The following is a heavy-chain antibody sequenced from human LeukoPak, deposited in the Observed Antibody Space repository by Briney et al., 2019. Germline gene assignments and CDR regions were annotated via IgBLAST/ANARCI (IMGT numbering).Heavy chain of an antibody. CDR2: IYHSGST. V-gene: IGHV4-59*01. J-gene: IGHJ4*02. Sequence: SSETLSLTCTVSGGSISSYYWSWIRQPPGKGLEWIGYIYHSGSTNYNPSLKSRGTISVDTSKNQFSLKLSSVTAADTAVYYCARGQRLFDFWGQGTLVTVSS. CDR3: ARGQRLFDF. D-gene: IGHD2-2*01. CDR1: GGSISSYY.